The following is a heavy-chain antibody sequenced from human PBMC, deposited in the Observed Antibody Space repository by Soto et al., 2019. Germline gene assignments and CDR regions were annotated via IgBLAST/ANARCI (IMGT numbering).Heavy chain of an antibody. Sequence: SETISITSTVSGGTIGSFYWSWIRKPPGGTLEWIGYIYYSGSANYNPSLKIRVAISVDTSKNKFSLKMSSVTAADTAVYYCARAGPGQQLFSYYGMDVWGQGTSVTVSS. V-gene: IGHV4-59*01. D-gene: IGHD6-13*01. CDR2: IYYSGSA. CDR3: ARAGPGQQLFSYYGMDV. CDR1: GGTIGSFY. J-gene: IGHJ6*01.